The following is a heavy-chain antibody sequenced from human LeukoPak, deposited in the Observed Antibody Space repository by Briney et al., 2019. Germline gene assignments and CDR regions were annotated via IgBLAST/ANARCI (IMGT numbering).Heavy chain of an antibody. V-gene: IGHV4-34*01. CDR1: GGSFSGYY. D-gene: IGHD3-22*01. CDR3: ARGLDYYDSSGYLFRKANYYYGMDV. J-gene: IGHJ6*02. Sequence: SETLSLTCAVYGGSFSGYYWSWIRQPPGKGLEWIGEINHSGSTNYNPSLKSRVTISVDTSKNQFSLKLSSVTAADTAVYYCARGLDYYDSSGYLFRKANYYYGMDVWGQGTTVTVSS. CDR2: INHSGST.